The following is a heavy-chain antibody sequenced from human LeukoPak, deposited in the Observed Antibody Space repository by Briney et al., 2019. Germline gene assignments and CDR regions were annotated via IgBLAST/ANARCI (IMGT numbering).Heavy chain of an antibody. CDR3: ASVGYSGSGNYYNDRGAFDY. Sequence: SETLSLTCAVYGGSFSGYYWGGIRQPPGKGLEWSGEINHSVSTNYNPSLKSRVTISVDTSKNQFSLKLSSVTAADTALYYCASVGYSGSGNYYNDRGAFDYWGQGTLVTVSS. CDR2: INHSVST. CDR1: GGSFSGYY. J-gene: IGHJ4*02. V-gene: IGHV4-34*01. D-gene: IGHD3-10*01.